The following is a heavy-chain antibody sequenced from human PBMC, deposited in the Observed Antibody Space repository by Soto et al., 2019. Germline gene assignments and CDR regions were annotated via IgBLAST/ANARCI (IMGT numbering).Heavy chain of an antibody. D-gene: IGHD3-22*01. CDR1: GFTFSSYS. V-gene: IGHV3-21*01. CDR2: ISSSSSYI. J-gene: IGHJ4*02. CDR3: ARAPYYDDSSAYLGY. Sequence: EVQLVESGGGLVKPGGSLRLSCAASGFTFSSYSMNWVRQAPGKGLEWVSSISSSSSYIYYADSVKGRFTISRDNAKNSLYLQMNSLRAEDTAVYYCARAPYYDDSSAYLGYWGQGTLVTVSS.